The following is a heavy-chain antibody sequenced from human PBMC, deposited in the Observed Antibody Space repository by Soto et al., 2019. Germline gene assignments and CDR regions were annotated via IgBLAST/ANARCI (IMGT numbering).Heavy chain of an antibody. CDR2: IIPILGIA. CDR3: ARDYRSSGYAEVVDY. V-gene: IGHV1-69*08. CDR1: GGTFSSYT. Sequence: QVQLVQSGAEVKKPGSSVKVSCKASGGTFSSYTISWVRLAPGQGLEWMGRIIPILGIANYAQKFQGRVTITADKSTSTAYMELSSLRSDDTAVYYCARDYRSSGYAEVVDYWGQGTLVTVSS. D-gene: IGHD5-12*01. J-gene: IGHJ4*02.